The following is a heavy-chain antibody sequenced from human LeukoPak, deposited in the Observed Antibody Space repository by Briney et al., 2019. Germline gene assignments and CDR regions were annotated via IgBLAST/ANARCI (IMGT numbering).Heavy chain of an antibody. D-gene: IGHD6-13*01. CDR2: ISAYNGNT. Sequence: GASVKVSCKASGYTFTSYGISWVRQAPGQGLEWMGWISAYNGNTNYAQKLQGRVTMTTDTSTSTAYMELRSLRSDDTAVYYCARVPSYSSSLYYYYYYGMDVWGQGTTVTVSS. CDR1: GYTFTSYG. CDR3: ARVPSYSSSLYYYYYYGMDV. J-gene: IGHJ6*02. V-gene: IGHV1-18*01.